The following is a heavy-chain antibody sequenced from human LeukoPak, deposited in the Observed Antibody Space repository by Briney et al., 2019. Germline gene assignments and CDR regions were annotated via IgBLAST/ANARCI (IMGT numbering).Heavy chain of an antibody. J-gene: IGHJ4*02. D-gene: IGHD1-14*01. CDR2: ISGSGGST. V-gene: IGHV3-23*01. Sequence: SCKASGGTFSSYAMTWVRQAPGKRLEWVSTISGSGGSTYYADSVKGRFTISRDNSKNTLYLQMNSLRAEDTAVCYCAKEARISFDYWGQGTLVTVSS. CDR3: AKEARISFDY. CDR1: GGTFSSYA.